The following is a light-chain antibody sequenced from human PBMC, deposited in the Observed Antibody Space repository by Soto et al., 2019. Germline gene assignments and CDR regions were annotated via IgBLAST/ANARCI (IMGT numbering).Light chain of an antibody. CDR2: KAS. V-gene: IGKV1-5*03. Sequence: DIQMTQSPSTLSASVGDRVTITSRAGQSISSWLAWYQQKPGKAPKLLIYKASSLESGVPSRFSGCGSGTAFTLTISRLQPDDFATYYCQEYNSYPITFGQGTRLEIK. CDR3: QEYNSYPIT. CDR1: QSISSW. J-gene: IGKJ5*01.